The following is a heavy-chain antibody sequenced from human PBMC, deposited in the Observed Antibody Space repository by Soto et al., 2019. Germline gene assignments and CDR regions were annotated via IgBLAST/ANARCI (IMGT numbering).Heavy chain of an antibody. D-gene: IGHD1-1*01. CDR1: GFTFSSYS. CDR2: ISSSSSTI. Sequence: PGGSLRLSCAASGFTFSSYSMNWVRQAPGKGLEWVSYISSSSSTIYYADSVKGRFTISRDNAKNSLYLQMNSLRAEDTAVYYCASSNWYGVYWGQGTLVTVSS. V-gene: IGHV3-48*01. CDR3: ASSNWYGVY. J-gene: IGHJ4*02.